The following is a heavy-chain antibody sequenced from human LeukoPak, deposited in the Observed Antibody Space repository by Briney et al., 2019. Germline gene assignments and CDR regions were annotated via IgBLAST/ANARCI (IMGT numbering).Heavy chain of an antibody. J-gene: IGHJ3*02. CDR2: INHSGST. V-gene: IGHV4-34*01. D-gene: IGHD2-21*02. Sequence: SETLSLACAVYGGSFSAYYWSWIRQPPGKGLEWIGEINHSGSTNYNPSLKSRVTISLDTSKNQFSLKLSSVTAADTAVYYCARGGYCGGDCYENDAFDIWGQGTMVTVSS. CDR1: GGSFSAYY. CDR3: ARGGYCGGDCYENDAFDI.